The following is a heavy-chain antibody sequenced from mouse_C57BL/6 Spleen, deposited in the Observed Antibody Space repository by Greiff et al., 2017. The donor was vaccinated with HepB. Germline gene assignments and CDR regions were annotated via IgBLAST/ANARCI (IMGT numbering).Heavy chain of an antibody. D-gene: IGHD1-1*01. Sequence: EVQLQQSGAELVRPGASVKLTCTASGFNIKDDYMHWVKQRPEQGLEWIGWIDPENGDTEYASKFQGKATITADTSSNTAYLQLSSLTSEDTAVYYCTTSYWPFAYWGQGTLVTVSA. CDR3: TTSYWPFAY. J-gene: IGHJ3*01. CDR1: GFNIKDDY. CDR2: IDPENGDT. V-gene: IGHV14-4*01.